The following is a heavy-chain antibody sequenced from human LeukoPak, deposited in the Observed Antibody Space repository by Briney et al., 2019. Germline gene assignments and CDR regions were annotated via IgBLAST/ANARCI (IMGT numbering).Heavy chain of an antibody. CDR1: GFTFSDYY. V-gene: IGHV3-11*01. Sequence: GGSLRLPCAASGFTFSDYYMSWIRQAPGKGLEWVSYISSSGSTIYYADSVKGRFTISRDNAKNSLYLQMNSLRAEDTAVYYCARGCSGGSCYTPLWFDPWGQGTLVTVSS. CDR2: ISSSGSTI. CDR3: ARGCSGGSCYTPLWFDP. J-gene: IGHJ5*02. D-gene: IGHD2-15*01.